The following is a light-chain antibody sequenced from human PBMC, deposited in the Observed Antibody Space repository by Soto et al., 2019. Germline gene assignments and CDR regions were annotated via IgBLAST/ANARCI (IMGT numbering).Light chain of an antibody. J-gene: IGLJ1*01. Sequence: QSVLTQPASVSGSPGQSITISCTGSSTDVGGYNYVSWYQQHPGKAPKVMIYEVSNRPSGVSNRFSGSKSGNTASLTISGLQAEDEADYYCSSYTSSSTDVCGTGTKVTVL. CDR3: SSYTSSSTDV. V-gene: IGLV2-14*01. CDR2: EVS. CDR1: STDVGGYNY.